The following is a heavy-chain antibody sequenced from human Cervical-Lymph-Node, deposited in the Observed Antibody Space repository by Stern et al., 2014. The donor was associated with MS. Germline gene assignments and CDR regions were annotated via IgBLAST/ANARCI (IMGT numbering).Heavy chain of an antibody. J-gene: IGHJ4*02. V-gene: IGHV1-18*01. CDR2: ISAYNGNT. Sequence: VQLEESGAEVKKPGASVKVSCKASGYTFTSYGISWARQAPGQGLEWMGWISAYNGNTTYAQKLQGRVAMTTDTSTSTAYMELRSLRSDDTAVYYCARDPHYYDSSGYQVHFDYWGQGTLVTVSS. CDR3: ARDPHYYDSSGYQVHFDY. D-gene: IGHD3-22*01. CDR1: GYTFTSYG.